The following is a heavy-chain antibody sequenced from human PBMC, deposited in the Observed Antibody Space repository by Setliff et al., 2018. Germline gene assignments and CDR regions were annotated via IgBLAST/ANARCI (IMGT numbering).Heavy chain of an antibody. CDR2: INNYSFKT. D-gene: IGHD2-8*01. V-gene: IGHV1-18*01. CDR3: SRLVRYCTTTTCQRASGAEF. J-gene: IGHJ4*02. CDR1: GYTFTNYG. Sequence: ASVKVSCKTSGYTFTNYGINWVRQAPGQGLEWMGWINNYSFKTNSPQKFLDRLTMTTDTSTSTAYMELRSLTSDDTAVYYCSRLVRYCTTTTCQRASGAEFWGQGTLVTV.